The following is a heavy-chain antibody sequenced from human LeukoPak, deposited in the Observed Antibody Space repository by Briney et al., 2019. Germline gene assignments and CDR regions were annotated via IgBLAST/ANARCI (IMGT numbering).Heavy chain of an antibody. CDR2: ISSSSSYI. Sequence: GGSLRLSCAASGFTVSSNFMNWVRQAPGKGLEWVSSISSSSSYIYYADSVKGRFTISRDDAKNSLYLQMNSLRAEDTAVYYCARDRGGEDDYWGQGTLVTVSS. J-gene: IGHJ4*02. D-gene: IGHD3-16*01. CDR1: GFTVSSNF. V-gene: IGHV3-21*01. CDR3: ARDRGGEDDY.